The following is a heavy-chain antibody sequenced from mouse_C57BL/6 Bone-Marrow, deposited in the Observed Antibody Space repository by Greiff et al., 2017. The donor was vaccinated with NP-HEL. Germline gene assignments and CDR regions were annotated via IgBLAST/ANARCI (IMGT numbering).Heavy chain of an antibody. CDR1: GFTFSSYT. J-gene: IGHJ3*01. D-gene: IGHD2-3*01. CDR2: ISGGGGNT. Sequence: EVKVVESGGGLVKPGVSLKLSCAASGFTFSSYTMSWVRQTPEKRLEWVATISGGGGNTYYPDSVKGRFTISRDNAKNTLYLQMSSLRSEDTALYYCATSYDGYPWFAYWGQGTLVTVSA. CDR3: ATSYDGYPWFAY. V-gene: IGHV5-9*01.